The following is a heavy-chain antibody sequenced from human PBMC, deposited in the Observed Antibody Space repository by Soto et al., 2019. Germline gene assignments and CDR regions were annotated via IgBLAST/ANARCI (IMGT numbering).Heavy chain of an antibody. CDR3: AREPPYYDILTGYSDNWFDP. CDR1: GGSFSGYY. V-gene: IGHV4-34*01. Sequence: ASETLSLTCAVYGGSFSGYYWSWIRQPPGKGLEWIGEINHSGSTNYNPSLKSRVTISVDTSKNQFSLKLSSVTAADTAVYYCAREPPYYDILTGYSDNWFDPWGQGTLVTVSS. J-gene: IGHJ5*02. D-gene: IGHD3-9*01. CDR2: INHSGST.